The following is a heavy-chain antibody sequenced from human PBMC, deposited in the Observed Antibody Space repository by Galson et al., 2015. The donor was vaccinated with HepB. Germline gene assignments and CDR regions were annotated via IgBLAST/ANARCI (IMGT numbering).Heavy chain of an antibody. V-gene: IGHV4-30-4*01. CDR2: IYNSGSA. CDR1: GGSISSGEYY. J-gene: IGHJ6*02. CDR3: ARDSLYQDEYDYYGLDV. D-gene: IGHD2/OR15-2a*01. Sequence: TLSLTCTVSGGSISSGEYYWSWIRQPPGKGLEWIGNIYNSGSAYYNPSLKSRVTISLDTSKNQFSLKLSSVTAADTAVYFCARDSLYQDEYDYYGLDVWGQGATVTVSS.